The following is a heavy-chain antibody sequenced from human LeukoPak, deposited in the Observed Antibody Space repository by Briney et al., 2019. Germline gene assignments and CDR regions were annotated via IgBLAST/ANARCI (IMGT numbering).Heavy chain of an antibody. Sequence: GASVKVSCKASGYTFTSYGISWVRQAPGQGLEWMGWVSAYNGNTNYAQKLQGRVTMTTDTSTSTAYMELRSLRSDDTAVYYCARDSLGYCSGTSCSIPHYWGQGTLVTVSS. V-gene: IGHV1-18*04. CDR3: ARDSLGYCSGTSCSIPHY. CDR1: GYTFTSYG. J-gene: IGHJ4*02. CDR2: VSAYNGNT. D-gene: IGHD2-2*01.